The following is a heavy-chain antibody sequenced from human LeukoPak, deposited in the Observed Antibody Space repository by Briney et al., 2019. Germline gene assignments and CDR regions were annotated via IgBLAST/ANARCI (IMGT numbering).Heavy chain of an antibody. Sequence: RSSVKVSCKASGGTFSSYAISWVRQAPGQGLEWMGGIIPIFGTANYAQKFQGRVTITADESTSTAYMELSSLRSEDTAVYYCARELTVRGVISDWFDPWGQGTLVTVSS. CDR2: IIPIFGTA. D-gene: IGHD3-10*01. CDR3: ARELTVRGVISDWFDP. CDR1: GGTFSSYA. V-gene: IGHV1-69*01. J-gene: IGHJ5*02.